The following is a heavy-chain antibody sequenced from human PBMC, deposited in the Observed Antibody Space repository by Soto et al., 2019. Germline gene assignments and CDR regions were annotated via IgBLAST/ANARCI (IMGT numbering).Heavy chain of an antibody. Sequence: SVKVSCKASGGTFSSYAISCVRQAPGQGLEWMGGIIPIFGTANYAQKFQGRVTITADESTSTAYMELSSLRSEDTAVYYCARVYCGGDCFYYYYGMDVWGQGTTVTVSS. CDR3: ARVYCGGDCFYYYYGMDV. D-gene: IGHD2-21*02. J-gene: IGHJ6*02. CDR2: IIPIFGTA. V-gene: IGHV1-69*13. CDR1: GGTFSSYA.